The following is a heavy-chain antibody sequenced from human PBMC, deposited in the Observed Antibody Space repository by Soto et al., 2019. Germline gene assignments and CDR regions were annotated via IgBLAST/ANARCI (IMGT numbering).Heavy chain of an antibody. Sequence: GGSLRLSCAASGLAFSSYAMSWVRTAPGKGLEWVPAISGSGGSTYYADSVKGRFTISRDNSKNTLYLQMNSLRAEDTAVYYCAKVQYYGSGSYYDAYYYYGMDVWGQGTTVTVSS. J-gene: IGHJ6*02. V-gene: IGHV3-23*01. D-gene: IGHD3-10*01. CDR1: GLAFSSYA. CDR2: ISGSGGST. CDR3: AKVQYYGSGSYYDAYYYYGMDV.